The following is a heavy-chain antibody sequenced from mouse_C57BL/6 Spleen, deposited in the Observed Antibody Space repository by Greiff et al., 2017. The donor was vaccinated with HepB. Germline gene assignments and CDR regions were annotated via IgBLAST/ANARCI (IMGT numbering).Heavy chain of an antibody. V-gene: IGHV1-69*01. CDR1: GYTFTSYW. CDR2: IDPSDSYT. J-gene: IGHJ4*01. D-gene: IGHD1-1*01. Sequence: VQLQQSGAELVMPGASVKLSCKASGYTFTSYWMHWVKQRPGQGLEWIGEIDPSDSYTNYNQKFKGKSTLTVDKSSSTAYMQLSSLTSEDSAVYYCARCSSYEAMDYWGQGTSVTVSS. CDR3: ARCSSYEAMDY.